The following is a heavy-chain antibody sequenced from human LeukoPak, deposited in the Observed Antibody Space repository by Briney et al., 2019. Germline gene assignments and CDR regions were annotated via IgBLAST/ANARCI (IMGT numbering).Heavy chain of an antibody. V-gene: IGHV3-23*01. CDR1: GFTFSSYV. J-gene: IGHJ4*02. D-gene: IGHD5-18*01. CDR2: ISGSGGNT. Sequence: GGSLRLSCAASGFTFSSYVMSWVRQAPGKGLEWVSGISGSGGNTFYVGSVKGRFSISRDNSKSTLYLQVNSLRAEDTAVYYCARVRMGYSFDYWGQGTLVTVSS. CDR3: ARVRMGYSFDY.